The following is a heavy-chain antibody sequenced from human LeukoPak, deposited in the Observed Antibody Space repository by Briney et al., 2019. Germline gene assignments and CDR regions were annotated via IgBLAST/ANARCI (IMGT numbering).Heavy chain of an antibody. CDR1: GGTFSSYA. V-gene: IGHV1-2*02. CDR2: INPNSGDT. D-gene: IGHD1-26*01. Sequence: GASVKVSCKASGGTFSSYAISWVRQAPGQGLEWMAWINPNSGDTDCAQKFQGRVSMTRDTSISTAYMDLSRLTSDDTAVYYCAILLGATTNFDYWGQGTLVTVSS. J-gene: IGHJ4*02. CDR3: AILLGATTNFDY.